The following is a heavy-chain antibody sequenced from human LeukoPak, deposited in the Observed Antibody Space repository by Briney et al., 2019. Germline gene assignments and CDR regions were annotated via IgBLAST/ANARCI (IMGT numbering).Heavy chain of an antibody. V-gene: IGHV4-38-2*02. CDR3: ARGLYNWNYGFVDY. J-gene: IGHJ4*02. CDR2: IYHSGST. CDR1: GYSISSGYY. Sequence: PSETLSLTCTVSGYSISSGYYWGWIRQPPGKGLEWIGSIYHSGSTYYNPSLKSRVTISVDTSKNRFSLKLSSVTAADTAVYYCARGLYNWNYGFVDYWGQGTLVTVSS. D-gene: IGHD1-7*01.